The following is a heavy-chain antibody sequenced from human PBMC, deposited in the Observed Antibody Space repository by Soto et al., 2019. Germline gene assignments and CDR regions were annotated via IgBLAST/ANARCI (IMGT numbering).Heavy chain of an antibody. D-gene: IGHD3-10*01. Sequence: GSLRLSCVASGFTFDDYGINWVRQVPGKGLEWVSGINWNGDITHYADSVKGRFTISRDNARNSLYLQMNSLRAEDTALYYCAKSQSPMVRGVIEAFDYWGQGTLVTVSS. V-gene: IGHV3-20*04. J-gene: IGHJ4*02. CDR2: INWNGDIT. CDR1: GFTFDDYG. CDR3: AKSQSPMVRGVIEAFDY.